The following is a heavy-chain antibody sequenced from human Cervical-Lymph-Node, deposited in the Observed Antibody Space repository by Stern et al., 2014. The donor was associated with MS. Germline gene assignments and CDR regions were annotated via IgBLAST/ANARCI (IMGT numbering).Heavy chain of an antibody. CDR1: GYTFTSYA. CDR3: ARDDGYNVDFDY. J-gene: IGHJ4*02. V-gene: IGHV1-3*01. Sequence: QLVQSGAEVKKPGASVKVSCKASGYTFTSYAMHWVRQAPGQRLEWMGWINAGNGNTKYSQKFQGRVTITRDTSASTAYMELSSLRSEDTAVYYCARDDGYNVDFDYWGQGTLVTVSS. CDR2: INAGNGNT. D-gene: IGHD5-24*01.